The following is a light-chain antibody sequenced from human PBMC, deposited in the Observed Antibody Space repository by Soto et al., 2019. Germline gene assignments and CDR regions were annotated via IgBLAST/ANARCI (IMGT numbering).Light chain of an antibody. CDR3: HQYNNWPPWT. CDR2: GAS. Sequence: EIVMTQSPATLSVSPGERATLSCRASQSVSSNLAWYQQKPGQAPRLLIYGASTRATGIPARFSGSGSGTEFTLTISSLQSEDFAVYYCHQYNNWPPWTFGQGTTGEIK. CDR1: QSVSSN. J-gene: IGKJ1*01. V-gene: IGKV3-15*01.